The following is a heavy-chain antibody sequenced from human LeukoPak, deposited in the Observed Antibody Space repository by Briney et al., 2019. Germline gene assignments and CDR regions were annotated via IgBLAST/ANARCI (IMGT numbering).Heavy chain of an antibody. Sequence: SEALSLTCTVSGGSISSSSYYWGWIRQPPGKGLERIGSINYSGSTYYNPSLKSRVTISVDRSKNQFSLKLSSVTAADTTVYYCARGYSSGGSCYSSYYYSYMDVWGKGTTVTVSS. J-gene: IGHJ6*03. CDR2: INYSGST. V-gene: IGHV4-39*07. CDR1: GGSISSSSYY. CDR3: ARGYSSGGSCYSSYYYSYMDV. D-gene: IGHD2-15*01.